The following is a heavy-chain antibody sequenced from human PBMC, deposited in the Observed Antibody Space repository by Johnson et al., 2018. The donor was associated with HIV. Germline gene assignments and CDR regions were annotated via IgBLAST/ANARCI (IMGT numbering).Heavy chain of an antibody. D-gene: IGHD3-9*01. J-gene: IGHJ3*02. CDR1: GFTVSSNY. CDR2: IRYDGSNK. V-gene: IGHV3-33*08. CDR3: ARRVRGYFDWLPGRGDGFDI. Sequence: QVQLVESGGGVVQPGGSLRLSCAASGFTVSSNYMSWVRQAPGKGLEWVAFIRYDGSNKYYADSVKGRFTISRDNAKNSLYLQMNSLRAEDTALYYCARRVRGYFDWLPGRGDGFDIWGQGTMLTVSS.